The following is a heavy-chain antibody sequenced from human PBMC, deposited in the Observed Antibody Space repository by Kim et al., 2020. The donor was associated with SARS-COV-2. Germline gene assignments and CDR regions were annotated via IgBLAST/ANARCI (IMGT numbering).Heavy chain of an antibody. J-gene: IGHJ4*02. Sequence: DTPSLTRRVTISVHTSKNQFSLKLSSVTAADTAVYYCARGFYSSSWFDYWGQGTLVTVSS. CDR3: ARGFYSSSWFDY. D-gene: IGHD6-13*01. V-gene: IGHV4-34*01.